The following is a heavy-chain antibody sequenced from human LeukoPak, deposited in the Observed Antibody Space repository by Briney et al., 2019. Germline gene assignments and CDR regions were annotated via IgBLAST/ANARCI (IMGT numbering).Heavy chain of an antibody. J-gene: IGHJ6*02. CDR1: GFTFSRFG. V-gene: IGHV3-48*02. Sequence: PGGSLRLSCAASGFTFSRFGMNWVRQAPGKGLEWVSYISYSSSLTDYADSVKGRFTISRDNAKNSLSLQLNSLRDEDTAVYFCAKVIRGGYGMDVWGQGTTVTVSS. CDR2: ISYSSSLT. CDR3: AKVIRGGYGMDV. D-gene: IGHD3-10*01.